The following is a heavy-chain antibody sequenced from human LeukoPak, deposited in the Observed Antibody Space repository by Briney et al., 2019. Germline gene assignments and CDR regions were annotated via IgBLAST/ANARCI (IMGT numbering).Heavy chain of an antibody. CDR1: GYTFTSYY. Sequence: ASVKVSCKASGYTFTSYYMHWVRQAPGQGLEWMGLINPSGGSTSYAQKFQGRVTMTRDTSTSTVYMELSSLRSEDTAVYYCARDGPGIQLWSKFDYWGQGTLVTVSS. CDR3: ARDGPGIQLWSKFDY. V-gene: IGHV1-46*01. D-gene: IGHD5-18*01. J-gene: IGHJ4*01. CDR2: INPSGGST.